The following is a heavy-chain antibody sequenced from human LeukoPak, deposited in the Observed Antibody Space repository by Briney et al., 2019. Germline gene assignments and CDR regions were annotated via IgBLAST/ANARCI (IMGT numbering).Heavy chain of an antibody. Sequence: SETLSLTCAVYGGSFSGYYWSWIRQPPGKGLEWIGEINHSGSTNYNPSLKSRVTISVDTSKNQFSLKLSSVTAADTAVYYCASSSGQQWGQGTLVTVSS. CDR3: ASSSGQQ. CDR2: INHSGST. V-gene: IGHV4-34*01. D-gene: IGHD3-10*01. CDR1: GGSFSGYY. J-gene: IGHJ1*01.